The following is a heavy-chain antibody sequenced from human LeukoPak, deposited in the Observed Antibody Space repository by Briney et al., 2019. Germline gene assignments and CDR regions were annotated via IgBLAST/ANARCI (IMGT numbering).Heavy chain of an antibody. V-gene: IGHV3-33*01. Sequence: GRSLRLSCAASGFTFSNYVIHWVRQAPGKGLEWVAIIWYDGSNKYYADSVKGRFTVSRDNPRNTAYLEMNSLRAEDTAVYYCARLRSNCLDYWGQGTLVTVSS. CDR2: IWYDGSNK. CDR1: GFTFSNYV. CDR3: ARLRSNCLDY. D-gene: IGHD1-1*01. J-gene: IGHJ4*02.